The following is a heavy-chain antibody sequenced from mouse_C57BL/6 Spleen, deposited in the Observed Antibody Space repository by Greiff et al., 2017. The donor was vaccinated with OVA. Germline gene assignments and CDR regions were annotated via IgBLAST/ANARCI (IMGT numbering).Heavy chain of an antibody. CDR2: ISGGGGNT. J-gene: IGHJ4*01. D-gene: IGHD1-1*01. Sequence: EVQGVESGGGLVKPGGSLKLSCAASGFTFSSYTMSWVRQTPEKRLEWVATISGGGGNTYYPDSVKGRFTISRDNAKNTLYLQMSSLRSEDTALYYCARQSSYAMDYWGQGTSVTVSS. CDR3: ARQSSYAMDY. CDR1: GFTFSSYT. V-gene: IGHV5-9*01.